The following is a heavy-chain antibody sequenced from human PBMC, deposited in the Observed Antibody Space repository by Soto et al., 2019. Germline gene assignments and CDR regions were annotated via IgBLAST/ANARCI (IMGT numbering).Heavy chain of an antibody. CDR2: INHSGST. Sequence: SETLSLACAVYGGSFSGYYWSWIRQPPGKGLEWIGEINHSGSTNYNPSLKSRVTISVDTSKNQFSLKLSSVTAADTAVYYCARGAAAGTFYMDVWGKGTTVTVSS. CDR3: ARGAAAGTFYMDV. V-gene: IGHV4-34*01. D-gene: IGHD6-13*01. J-gene: IGHJ6*03. CDR1: GGSFSGYY.